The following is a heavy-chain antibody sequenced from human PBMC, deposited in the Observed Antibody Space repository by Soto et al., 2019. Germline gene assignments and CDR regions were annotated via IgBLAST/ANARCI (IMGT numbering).Heavy chain of an antibody. CDR2: IYYSGST. CDR3: ARGVRYRTFDY. V-gene: IGHV4-59*01. J-gene: IGHJ4*02. CDR1: GGSISSYY. D-gene: IGHD3-10*01. Sequence: SETLSLTCTVSGGSISSYYWSWIRQPPGKGLEWIGYIYYSGSTNYNPSLKSRVTISVDTSKNQFSLKLSSVTAEDTAVYYCARGVRYRTFDYWGQGTLVTVSS.